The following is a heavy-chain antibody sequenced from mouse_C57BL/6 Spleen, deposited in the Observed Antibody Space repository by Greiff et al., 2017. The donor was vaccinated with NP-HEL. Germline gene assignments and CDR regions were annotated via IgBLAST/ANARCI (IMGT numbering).Heavy chain of an antibody. CDR3: ARAYYSNLDWYFDV. J-gene: IGHJ1*03. CDR1: GFTFSDYY. Sequence: EVKLVESGGGLVQPGGSLKLSCAASGFTFSDYYMYWVRQTPEKRLEWVAYISNGGGSTYYPDTVKGRFTISRDNAKNTLYLQMSRLKSEDTAMYYWARAYYSNLDWYFDVWGTGTTVTVSA. CDR2: ISNGGGST. V-gene: IGHV5-12*01. D-gene: IGHD2-5*01.